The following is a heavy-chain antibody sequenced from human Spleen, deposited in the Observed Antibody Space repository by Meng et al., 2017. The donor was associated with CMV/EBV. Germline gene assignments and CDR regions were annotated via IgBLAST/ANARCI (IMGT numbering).Heavy chain of an antibody. CDR2: INHSGST. D-gene: IGHD4-23*01. J-gene: IGHJ4*02. CDR3: ASGYGGNPGTNNY. CDR1: GGSFSGYY. Sequence: SETLSLTCAVYGGSFSGYYWSWIRQPPGKGLEWIGEINHSGSTNYNPSLKSRVTISVDTSKNQFSLNLTSVTAADTAMYFCASGYGGNPGTNNYWGRGTLVTVSS. V-gene: IGHV4-34*01.